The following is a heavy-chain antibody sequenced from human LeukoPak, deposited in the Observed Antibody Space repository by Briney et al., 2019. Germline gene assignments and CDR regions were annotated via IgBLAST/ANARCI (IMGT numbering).Heavy chain of an antibody. CDR1: GGSFSGYY. CDR3: ARAGYDSSGYSIYYYYGMDV. V-gene: IGHV4-31*11. Sequence: SETLSLTCAVSGGSFSGYYWNWSRQHPGQGLEWIGYVYYSGSNYYNPSLNSHITISVDPSNNQFSLKMSSVTAADTAVYYSARAGYDSSGYSIYYYYGMDVWGQGTTVTVSS. J-gene: IGHJ6*02. CDR2: VYYSGSN. D-gene: IGHD3-22*01.